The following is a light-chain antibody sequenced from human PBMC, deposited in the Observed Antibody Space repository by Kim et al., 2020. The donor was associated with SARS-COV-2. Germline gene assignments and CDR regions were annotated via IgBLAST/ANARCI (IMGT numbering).Light chain of an antibody. V-gene: IGKV3-15*01. CDR1: QSVSSN. CDR3: QQYDSWPRT. J-gene: IGKJ1*01. CDR2: GAS. Sequence: VSPGERAPRSCRASQSVSSNLVWYQQRPGQAPRLLIYGASTRATGIPARFSGSGAGTEFTLTISSLQSEDFVVYYCQQYDSWPRTFGQGTKVDIK.